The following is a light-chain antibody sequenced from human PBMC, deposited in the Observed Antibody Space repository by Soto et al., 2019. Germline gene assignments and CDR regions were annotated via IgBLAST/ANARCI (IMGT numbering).Light chain of an antibody. CDR2: LNSDGSH. V-gene: IGLV4-69*01. CDR1: SGHSSYA. Sequence: QSVLTQSPSASASLGASVKLTCTLSSGHSSYAIAWHQQQPEKGPRHLMKLNSDGSHSKGDGIPDRFSGSSSGAERYLTIPSLQSEDEADYSCQTWGTGVFGTGTQLTVL. CDR3: QTWGTGV. J-gene: IGLJ6*01.